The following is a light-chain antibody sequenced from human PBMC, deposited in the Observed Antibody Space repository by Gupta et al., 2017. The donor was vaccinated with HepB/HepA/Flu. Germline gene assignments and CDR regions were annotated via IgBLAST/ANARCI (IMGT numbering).Light chain of an antibody. V-gene: IGLV3-21*03. CDR2: GDR. Sequence: SYVLTQPPSASVTPGNTATITCGENNIGSKSVHWYQQKPGQAPVLVVYGDRDRPLGIPERFSGSNSGNTATLTISRVEAEDEADYYCQVWDGDRDHYVFGTGTKVTVL. CDR3: QVWDGDRDHYV. CDR1: NIGSKS. J-gene: IGLJ1*01.